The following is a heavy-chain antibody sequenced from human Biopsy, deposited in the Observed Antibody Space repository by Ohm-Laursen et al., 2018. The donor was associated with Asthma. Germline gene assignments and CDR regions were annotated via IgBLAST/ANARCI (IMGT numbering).Heavy chain of an antibody. CDR1: RFTYE. J-gene: IGHJ4*02. V-gene: IGHV3-30-3*01. CDR3: AREVVAGTHIED. CDR2: ISYDGSSI. D-gene: IGHD6-19*01. Sequence: SLRLSCTASRFTYEMHWVRQPPAKGPERVAFISYDGSSIFYADSVQGRFTISRDNSKNRLSLQMNSLTAEDKAVYYCAREVVAGTHIEDWGQGTLVTVSS.